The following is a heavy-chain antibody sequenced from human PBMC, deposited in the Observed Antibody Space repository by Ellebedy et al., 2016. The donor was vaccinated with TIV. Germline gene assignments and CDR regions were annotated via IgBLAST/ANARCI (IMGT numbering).Heavy chain of an antibody. J-gene: IGHJ6*02. D-gene: IGHD1-26*01. CDR2: INPILGTA. CDR1: GGTFSNYA. V-gene: IGHV1-69*04. Sequence: AASVKVSCKAFGGTFSNYAVNWVRQPPGQGLEWMGRINPILGTANYAQKLQGRVTMTTDTSTNTAYMELRSLRYDDTAVYFCARGSGSYTYCMDVWGQGTTVTVS. CDR3: ARGSGSYTYCMDV.